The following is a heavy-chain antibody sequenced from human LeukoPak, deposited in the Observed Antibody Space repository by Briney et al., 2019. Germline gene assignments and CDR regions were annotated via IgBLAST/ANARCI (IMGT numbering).Heavy chain of an antibody. Sequence: PSETLSLTCAVYGGSFSGYYWSWIRQPPGKGLEWIGEINHSGSTNYNPSLKSRVTISVDTPKDQFSLKLSSVTAEDTAVYYCARDREQWLLPDAFDIWGQGTMVTVSS. D-gene: IGHD6-19*01. CDR2: INHSGST. CDR3: ARDREQWLLPDAFDI. CDR1: GGSFSGYY. V-gene: IGHV4-34*01. J-gene: IGHJ3*02.